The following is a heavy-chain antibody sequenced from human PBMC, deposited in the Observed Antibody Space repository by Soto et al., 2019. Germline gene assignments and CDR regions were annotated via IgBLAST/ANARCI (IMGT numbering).Heavy chain of an antibody. D-gene: IGHD4-17*01. CDR3: AREAPDYGGWDY. J-gene: IGHJ4*02. V-gene: IGHV3-30*04. CDR2: ISFDGRLK. CDR1: GFTFSNYA. Sequence: QVQVVESGGGVVQPGRSLRLSCAASGFTFSNYALHWVRQSPDKELEWVTVISFDGRLKYYADSVKGRFSISRDNSKNTMYLQMNNLTVEDTALYYCAREAPDYGGWDYWGQGALVTVSS.